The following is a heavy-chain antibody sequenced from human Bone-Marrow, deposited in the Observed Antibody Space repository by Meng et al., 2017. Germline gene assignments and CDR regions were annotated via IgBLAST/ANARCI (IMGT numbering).Heavy chain of an antibody. CDR2: ISGSGRDI. Sequence: GSLRLSCAASGFTFSSYEMHWVRQAPGKGLEWVSYISGSGRDIYYADSVKGRFTISRDNAKNSLYLQMNSLRVEDTAVYYCAREGYCANEICNPLYGMDVWGQGTTVTVSS. CDR1: GFTFSSYE. D-gene: IGHD2-8*01. J-gene: IGHJ6*02. CDR3: AREGYCANEICNPLYGMDV. V-gene: IGHV3-48*03.